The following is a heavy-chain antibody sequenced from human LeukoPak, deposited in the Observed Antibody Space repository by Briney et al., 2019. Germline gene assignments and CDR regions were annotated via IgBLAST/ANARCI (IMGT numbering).Heavy chain of an antibody. CDR1: GGSISSSSCY. CDR3: ARGEDCSGGSCYSVLVDY. J-gene: IGHJ4*02. V-gene: IGHV4-39*07. D-gene: IGHD2-15*01. Sequence: SETLSLTCTVSGGSISSSSCYWGWIRQPPGKGLEWIGSIYYSGSTNYNPSLKSRVTISVDTSKNQFSLKLSSVTAADTAVYYCARGEDCSGGSCYSVLVDYWGQGTLVTVSS. CDR2: IYYSGST.